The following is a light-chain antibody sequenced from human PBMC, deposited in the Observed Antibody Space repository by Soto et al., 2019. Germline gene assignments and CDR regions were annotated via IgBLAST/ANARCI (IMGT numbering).Light chain of an antibody. J-gene: IGLJ2*01. Sequence: QSALTQPASVSGSRGQSITISCTGTSSDVAGYNYVSWYQQHPGKAPKLIIYEVSNRPSVISSLFSGSKSSNTASLTISGLQAEEEAEYYCTSYKNINTLVFGGGTKVTVL. CDR3: TSYKNINTLV. CDR1: SSDVAGYNY. V-gene: IGLV2-14*01. CDR2: EVS.